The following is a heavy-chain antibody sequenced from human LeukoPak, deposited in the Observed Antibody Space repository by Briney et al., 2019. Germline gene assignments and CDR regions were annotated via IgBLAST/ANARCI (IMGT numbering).Heavy chain of an antibody. CDR1: GYTFTSYY. J-gene: IGHJ6*02. CDR3: ARVHYDILTGTIDYYYYYGMDV. CDR2: INPSGGST. Sequence: ASVKVSCKASGYTFTSYYMHWVRQAPGQGLEWMGIINPSGGSTSYAQKFQGRVTMTRDTSMSTVYMELSSLRSEDTAVYYCARVHYDILTGTIDYYYYYGMDVWGQGTTVTVSS. V-gene: IGHV1-46*01. D-gene: IGHD3-9*01.